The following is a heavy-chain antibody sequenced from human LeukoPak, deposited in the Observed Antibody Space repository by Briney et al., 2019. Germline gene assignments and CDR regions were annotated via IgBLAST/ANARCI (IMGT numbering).Heavy chain of an antibody. CDR3: ARTISGWYDVYYYYMDV. CDR1: GFTFDDYG. V-gene: IGHV3-20*04. Sequence: GGSLRLSCAASGFTFDDYGMSWVRQAPGKGLEWVSGINWNGGSTGYADSVKGRFTISRDNAKNSLYLQMNSLRAEDTALYYCARTISGWYDVYYYYMDVWGKGTTVTVSS. D-gene: IGHD6-19*01. CDR2: INWNGGST. J-gene: IGHJ6*03.